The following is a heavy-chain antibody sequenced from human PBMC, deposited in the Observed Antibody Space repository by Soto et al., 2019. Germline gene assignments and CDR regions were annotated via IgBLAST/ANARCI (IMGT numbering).Heavy chain of an antibody. V-gene: IGHV1-69*01. CDR1: GGTFSSYA. Sequence: QVQLVQSGAEVKKPGSSVKVSCKASGGTFSSYAISWVRQAPGQGLEWMGGIIPILGTANYAQKFEGRVTITGDESTSTVYMELSGRRSADTAVSYCARVRHVGCSRTSCYYYYGMDVWGQGTTVTVSS. CDR2: IIPILGTA. J-gene: IGHJ6*02. D-gene: IGHD2-2*01. CDR3: ARVRHVGCSRTSCYYYYGMDV.